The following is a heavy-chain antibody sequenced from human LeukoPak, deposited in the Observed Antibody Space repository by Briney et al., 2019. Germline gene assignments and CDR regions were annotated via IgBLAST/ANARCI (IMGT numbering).Heavy chain of an antibody. V-gene: IGHV4-4*07. D-gene: IGHD2-15*01. J-gene: IGHJ5*02. Sequence: SETLSLTCTVSGGSISSYYWSWIRQPAGKGLEWIGRIHTTGSTNYNPSLKSRVTMSVDTSKNQFSLKLSSVTAADTAVYYCARHRCSGGSCYPMNWFDPWGQGTLVTVSS. CDR1: GGSISSYY. CDR3: ARHRCSGGSCYPMNWFDP. CDR2: IHTTGST.